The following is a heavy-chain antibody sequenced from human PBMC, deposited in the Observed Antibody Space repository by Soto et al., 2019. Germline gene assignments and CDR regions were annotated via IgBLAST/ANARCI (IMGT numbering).Heavy chain of an antibody. Sequence: ASVKVSCKASGYTFTSYGISWVRQAPGQGLEWMGWINGYNGNTNHAQKLQGRVTMSTDTSTSTAYMELRSLRSDNSAVYYCARMGDVPYYYYGMDVWGQGTTVTVSS. D-gene: IGHD3-16*01. CDR2: INGYNGNT. CDR3: ARMGDVPYYYYGMDV. CDR1: GYTFTSYG. J-gene: IGHJ6*02. V-gene: IGHV1-18*01.